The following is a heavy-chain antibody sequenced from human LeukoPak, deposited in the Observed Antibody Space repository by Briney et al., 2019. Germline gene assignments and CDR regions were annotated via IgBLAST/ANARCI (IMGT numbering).Heavy chain of an antibody. J-gene: IGHJ5*02. Sequence: SKTLSLTCAVSGGSINSGGYSWSWIRQPPGKGLEWIGYIYHSGNTYYNPSLKSRVTISVDRSKNQFSLKLRSVTAADTAVYYCARGFPTSRWFDPWGQGTLVTVSS. V-gene: IGHV4-30-2*01. D-gene: IGHD1-26*01. CDR3: ARGFPTSRWFDP. CDR1: GGSINSGGYS. CDR2: IYHSGNT.